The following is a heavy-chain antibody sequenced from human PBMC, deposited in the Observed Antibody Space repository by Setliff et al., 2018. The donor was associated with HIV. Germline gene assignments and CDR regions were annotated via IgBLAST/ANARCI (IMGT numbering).Heavy chain of an antibody. V-gene: IGHV4-59*04. CDR3: AKRAVQDGTVTSSNWFES. J-gene: IGHJ5*01. D-gene: IGHD1-7*01. Sequence: PSETLSLTCAVSGDSIGTYSWHWIRQPPGKGLEWIGYIYGGGGTGYNPSLTSRVTMSADTPNNRFALKLTSVTAADTAVYYCAKRAVQDGTVTSSNWFESWGQGTLVTVSS. CDR1: GDSIGTYS. CDR2: IYGGGGT.